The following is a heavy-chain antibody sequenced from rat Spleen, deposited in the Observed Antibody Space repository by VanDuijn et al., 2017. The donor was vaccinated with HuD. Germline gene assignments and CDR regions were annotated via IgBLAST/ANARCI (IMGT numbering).Heavy chain of an antibody. V-gene: IGHV5-27*01. D-gene: IGHD1-12*02. CDR1: GFTFSNYG. J-gene: IGHJ3*01. CDR2: ISTGGGNT. CDR3: TTDLDYYDGSYYVNWFAY. Sequence: EVQLVESGGGLVQPGRSLKLSCAASGFTFSNYGMAWVRQTPTKGLEWVASISTGGGNTYYRDSVKGRFTISRDIAKSTLYLQMDSLRSEDTATYYCTTDLDYYDGSYYVNWFAYWGQGTLVTVSS.